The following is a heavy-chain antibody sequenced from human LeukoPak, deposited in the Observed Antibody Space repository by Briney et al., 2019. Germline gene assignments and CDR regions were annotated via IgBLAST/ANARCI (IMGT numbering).Heavy chain of an antibody. J-gene: IGHJ4*02. CDR2: IIPIFGTA. CDR1: GGTFSSYA. V-gene: IGHV1-69*05. Sequence: SVKVSCKASGGTFSSYAISWVRQAPGQGLEWMGGIIPIFGTANYAQKFQGRVTITTDESTSTAYMELSSLRSEDTAVYYCARGPPRRFLEWFAARGELVYWGQGTLVTVSS. D-gene: IGHD3-3*01. CDR3: ARGPPRRFLEWFAARGELVY.